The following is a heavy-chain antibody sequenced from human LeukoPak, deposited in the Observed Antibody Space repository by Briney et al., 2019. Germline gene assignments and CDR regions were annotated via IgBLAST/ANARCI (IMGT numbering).Heavy chain of an antibody. CDR2: ISYDGSDK. D-gene: IGHD2-2*01. J-gene: IGHJ1*01. Sequence: GGSLRLSCAASGFTFSSYAMHWVCQAPGKGLEWVAVISYDGSDKYYADSVKGRFTISRDNSRNTVSLQMNSLRVEDTAVYYCAPHCSSTTCSAETLQHWGQGTLVTVSS. CDR3: APHCSSTTCSAETLQH. CDR1: GFTFSSYA. V-gene: IGHV3-30-3*01.